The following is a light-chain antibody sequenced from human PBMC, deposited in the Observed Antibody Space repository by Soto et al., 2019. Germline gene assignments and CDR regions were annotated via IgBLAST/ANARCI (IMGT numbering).Light chain of an antibody. CDR1: QSVSSN. V-gene: IGKV3-15*01. CDR3: LQDYRCPPWT. CDR2: GAS. Sequence: IVMTQSPAPLSVSPGERATLSCRASQSVSSNLAWYQQKPGQAPRLLIYGASTRATGIPARFSGSGSGTDFTLTISSLQPEDFATYFCLQDYRCPPWTFGQGTKVDIK. J-gene: IGKJ1*01.